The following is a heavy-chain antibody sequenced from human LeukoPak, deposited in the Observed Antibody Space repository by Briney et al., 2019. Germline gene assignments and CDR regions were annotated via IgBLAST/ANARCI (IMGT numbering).Heavy chain of an antibody. Sequence: SVKVSCKASGGTFSSYAISWVRQAPGQGLEWMGGIIPIFGTANYAQKFQGRVTITTDESTSTAYMELSSLRSEDTAVYYCARVRRVTIFGVVINDAFDIWGQGTMVTVSS. J-gene: IGHJ3*02. CDR2: IIPIFGTA. D-gene: IGHD3-3*01. CDR1: GGTFSSYA. CDR3: ARVRRVTIFGVVINDAFDI. V-gene: IGHV1-69*05.